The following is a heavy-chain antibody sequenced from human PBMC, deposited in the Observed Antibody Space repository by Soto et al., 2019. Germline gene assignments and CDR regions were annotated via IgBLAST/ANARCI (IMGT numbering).Heavy chain of an antibody. CDR2: INAGNGNT. CDR3: ARPLLSPYYYASSGYFGY. V-gene: IGHV1-3*01. J-gene: IGHJ4*02. CDR1: GYTFTSYA. D-gene: IGHD3-22*01. Sequence: ASVKVSCKASGYTFTSYAMHWVRQAPGRRLEWMGWINAGNGNTKYSQKFQGRVTITRDTSASTAYMELSSLRSEDTAVYYCARPLLSPYYYASSGYFGYWGQGTLVTVSS.